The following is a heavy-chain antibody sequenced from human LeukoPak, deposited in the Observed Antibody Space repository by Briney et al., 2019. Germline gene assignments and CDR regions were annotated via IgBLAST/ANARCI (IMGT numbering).Heavy chain of an antibody. D-gene: IGHD3-22*01. CDR3: ANENYYDSSGYLDN. J-gene: IGHJ4*02. CDR1: GFTFSSYG. CDR2: ISSDGSNK. Sequence: GRSLRLSCAASGFTFSSYGMHWVRQAPGKGLEWVSVISSDGSNKYYADSVKGRFTICRDNTKNTLYLQMNSLRAEDTAVFYCANENYYDSSGYLDNWGQGTLVTVSS. V-gene: IGHV3-30*18.